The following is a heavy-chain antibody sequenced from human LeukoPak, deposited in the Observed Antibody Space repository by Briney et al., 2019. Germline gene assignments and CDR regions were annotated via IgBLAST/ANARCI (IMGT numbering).Heavy chain of an antibody. Sequence: ASVKVSCKASGYTFTSYGISWVRQAPGQGLEWMGWISAYNGNTNYAQKLQGRVTMTTDISTSTAYMELRSLRSDDTAVYYCARDGGQWLENLRFDYWGQGTLVTVSS. J-gene: IGHJ4*02. CDR2: ISAYNGNT. D-gene: IGHD6-19*01. CDR3: ARDGGQWLENLRFDY. CDR1: GYTFTSYG. V-gene: IGHV1-18*01.